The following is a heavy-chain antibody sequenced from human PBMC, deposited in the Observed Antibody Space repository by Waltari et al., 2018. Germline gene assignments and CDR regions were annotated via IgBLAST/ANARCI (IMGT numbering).Heavy chain of an antibody. J-gene: IGHJ4*02. CDR1: GFTFSSYS. D-gene: IGHD2-15*01. Sequence: EVQLVESGGGLVKPGGSLRLSCAASGFTFSSYSMNWVRQAPGKGLEWVSSISSSSSYIYYADSVKGRFTSSRDNAKNSLYLQMNSLRAEDTAVYYCARIRVVAAPDDYWGQGTLVTVSS. CDR3: ARIRVVAAPDDY. CDR2: ISSSSSYI. V-gene: IGHV3-21*01.